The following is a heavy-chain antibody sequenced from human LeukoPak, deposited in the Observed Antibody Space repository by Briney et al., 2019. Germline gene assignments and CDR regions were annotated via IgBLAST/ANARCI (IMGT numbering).Heavy chain of an antibody. J-gene: IGHJ4*02. CDR2: IIPILGIA. V-gene: IGHV1-69*04. CDR3: ARWVAATPYYFDY. D-gene: IGHD2-15*01. CDR1: GGTFSSYA. Sequence: ASVKVSCKASGGTFSSYAISWVRQAPGQGLEWMGRIIPILGIASYAQKFQGRVTITADKSTSTAYMELSSLRSEDTAVYYCARWVAATPYYFDYWGQGTLVTVSS.